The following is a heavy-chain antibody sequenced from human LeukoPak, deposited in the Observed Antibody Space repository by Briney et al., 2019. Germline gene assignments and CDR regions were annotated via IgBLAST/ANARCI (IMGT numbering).Heavy chain of an antibody. Sequence: GGSLRLSCAASGFTFSSYSMNWVRQAPGKGLEWVSYISGSSSTIYYADSVKGRFTISRDNAKNSLYLQMNSLRDEDTAVYYCARDLAISRTDAFDIWGQGTMVTVSS. CDR3: ARDLAISRTDAFDI. CDR2: ISGSSSTI. V-gene: IGHV3-48*02. J-gene: IGHJ3*02. CDR1: GFTFSSYS. D-gene: IGHD1-14*01.